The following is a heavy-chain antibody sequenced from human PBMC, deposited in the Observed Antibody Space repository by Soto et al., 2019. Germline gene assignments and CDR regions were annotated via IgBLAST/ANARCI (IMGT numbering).Heavy chain of an antibody. CDR2: NYHSGST. V-gene: IGHV4-30-2*01. Sequence: QLQLQESGSGLVKPSQTLSLTCAVSGGSISSGGYSWSWIRKPPGKGREWIGYNYHSGSTYYNPSLKSRVTISVDRSKNQCSRKLSSVTAADTAVYYCARGQVVAAPHWGQGTLVTVSS. CDR3: ARGQVVAAPH. D-gene: IGHD2-15*01. CDR1: GGSISSGGYS. J-gene: IGHJ4*02.